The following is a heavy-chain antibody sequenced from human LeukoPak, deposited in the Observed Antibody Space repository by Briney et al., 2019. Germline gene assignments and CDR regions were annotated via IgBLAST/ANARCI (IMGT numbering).Heavy chain of an antibody. Sequence: PSETLSLTCTDSGGSISGYYWSWIRQPPGKGLEWIAFIDYSGSTNYNPSLKSRVTMSIDTSKNQFSLNLSSVTAADTAVYYCARAATAATILDYWGQGTLVTVSS. CDR3: ARAATAATILDY. V-gene: IGHV4-59*01. CDR1: GGSISGYY. CDR2: IDYSGST. J-gene: IGHJ4*02. D-gene: IGHD5-12*01.